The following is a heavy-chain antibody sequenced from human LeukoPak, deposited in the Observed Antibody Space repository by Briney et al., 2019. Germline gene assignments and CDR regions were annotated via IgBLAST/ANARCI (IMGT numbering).Heavy chain of an antibody. V-gene: IGHV4-34*01. CDR3: ARAVAGRGRYAFDI. Sequence: SETLSLTCGVSGGSFSGYYWNWIRQPPGKGLEWIGEINHSGITNYNPSLKSRVTISVDTSKNQFSLKLSSVTAADTAVYYCARAVAGRGRYAFDIWGQGTMVTVSS. J-gene: IGHJ3*02. D-gene: IGHD6-19*01. CDR2: INHSGIT. CDR1: GGSFSGYY.